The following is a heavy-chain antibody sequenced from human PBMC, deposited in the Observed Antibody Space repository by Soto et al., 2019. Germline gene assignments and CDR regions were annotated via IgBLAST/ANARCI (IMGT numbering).Heavy chain of an antibody. CDR2: IYYSGST. D-gene: IGHD5-18*01. CDR1: GGSISSYY. V-gene: IGHV4-59*01. Sequence: SQTLSLTCTVSGGSISSYYWSWIRQPPGKGLEWIGYIYYSGSTNYNPSLKSRVTISVDTSKNQFSLKLSSVTAADTAVYYCARVIQPLHYYYYMDVWGKGTTVTXSS. J-gene: IGHJ6*03. CDR3: ARVIQPLHYYYYMDV.